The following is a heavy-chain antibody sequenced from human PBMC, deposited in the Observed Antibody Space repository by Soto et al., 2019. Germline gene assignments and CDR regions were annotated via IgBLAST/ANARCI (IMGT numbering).Heavy chain of an antibody. CDR3: ARFCILTGYYRN. CDR1: GFTFSDYY. V-gene: IGHV3-11*01. D-gene: IGHD3-9*01. CDR2: ISSSGTTI. J-gene: IGHJ4*02. Sequence: QAQLEESGGGLVKPGGSLRLSCVASGFTFSDYYMTWIRQAPGKGLEWVSFISSSGTTIYYADSVKGRFTISRDNANNSLSLQMNSLRADDTAVYYCARFCILTGYYRNWGQGTLVTVSS.